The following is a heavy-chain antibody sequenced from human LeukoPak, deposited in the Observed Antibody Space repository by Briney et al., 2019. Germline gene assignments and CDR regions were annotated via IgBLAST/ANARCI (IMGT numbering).Heavy chain of an antibody. CDR1: GYTFTSYT. D-gene: IGHD3-10*01. CDR3: ARVYYYASGNYFDY. J-gene: IGHJ4*02. CDR2: INAGDGNT. V-gene: IGHV1-3*01. Sequence: ASVKVSCKASGYTFTSYTIHWVRQAPGQRVEWMGWINAGDGNTKYSQKFQDRVTITRDTSASTAYMELSSLKSEDTAVYYCARVYYYASGNYFDYWGQGTLVTASS.